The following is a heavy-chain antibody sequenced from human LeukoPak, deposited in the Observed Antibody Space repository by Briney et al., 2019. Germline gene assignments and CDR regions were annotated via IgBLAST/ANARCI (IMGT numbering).Heavy chain of an antibody. V-gene: IGHV4-59*01. Sequence: PSETLSLTCAVYGGSFSGYYWSWIRQPPGKGLEWIGYIYYSGSTNYNPSLKSRVTISVDTSKNQFSLKLSSVTAADTAVYYCAINKAAAGTGWFDPWGQGTLVTVSS. CDR2: IYYSGST. CDR3: AINKAAAGTGWFDP. J-gene: IGHJ5*02. D-gene: IGHD6-13*01. CDR1: GGSFSGYY.